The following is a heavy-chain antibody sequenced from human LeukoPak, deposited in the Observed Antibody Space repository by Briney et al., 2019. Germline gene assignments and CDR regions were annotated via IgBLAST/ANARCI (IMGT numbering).Heavy chain of an antibody. CDR2: IYYSGST. V-gene: IGHV4-59*08. D-gene: IGHD1-1*01. Sequence: PSETLSLTCTVSGGSISSYYWSWIRQPPGKGLEWIGYIYYSGSTNYNPSLKSRVTISVDTSKNQFSLKLSSVTAADTAVYYCARQAREEYTKNWFDPWGQGTLVTVSS. J-gene: IGHJ5*02. CDR3: ARQAREEYTKNWFDP. CDR1: GGSISSYY.